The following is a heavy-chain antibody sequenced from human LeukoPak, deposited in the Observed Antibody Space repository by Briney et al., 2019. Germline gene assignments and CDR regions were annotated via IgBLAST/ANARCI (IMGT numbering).Heavy chain of an antibody. J-gene: IGHJ6*02. CDR2: IYYSGST. CDR3: ARDYSGYDLGGLALDV. Sequence: SETPSLTCTVSGGSVSSGSYYWSWIRQPPGKGLEWIGYIYYSGSTNYNPSLKSRVTISVDTSKNQFSLKLSSVTAADTAVYYCARDYSGYDLGGLALDVWGQGTTVTVSS. D-gene: IGHD5-12*01. CDR1: GGSVSSGSYY. V-gene: IGHV4-61*01.